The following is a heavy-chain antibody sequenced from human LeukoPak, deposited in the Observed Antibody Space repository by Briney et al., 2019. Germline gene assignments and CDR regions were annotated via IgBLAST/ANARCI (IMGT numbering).Heavy chain of an antibody. D-gene: IGHD2-15*01. Sequence: GGSLRLSCAASGFTFSSYTMNWVRQAPGKGLEWVSSISSSSSYIYYANSVKGRLTISRDNAKNSLYLQMNSLRAEDTAVYYCARDPTPRYRSGGICYTHYGMDVWGQGTTATVSS. CDR2: ISSSSSYI. J-gene: IGHJ6*02. CDR1: GFTFSSYT. V-gene: IGHV3-21*01. CDR3: ARDPTPRYRSGGICYTHYGMDV.